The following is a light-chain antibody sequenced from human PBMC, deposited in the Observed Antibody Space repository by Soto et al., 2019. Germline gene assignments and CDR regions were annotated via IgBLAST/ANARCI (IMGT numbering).Light chain of an antibody. V-gene: IGKV1-39*01. J-gene: IGKJ5*01. CDR2: AAS. CDR1: QSISGY. Sequence: DIQMTQSPSSLSASVGDRVTITCRASQSISGYLNWYQQKPGKAPKLLIYAASSLQSGVPSRFSGSGSGTDFTLTISSLQPEDFATYYCQQSYSTPVTLGQGTRLEIK. CDR3: QQSYSTPVT.